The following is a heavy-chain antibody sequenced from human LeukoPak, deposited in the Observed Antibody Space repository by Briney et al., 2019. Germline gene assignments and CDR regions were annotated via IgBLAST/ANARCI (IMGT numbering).Heavy chain of an antibody. CDR2: MTFDGDSK. V-gene: IGHV3-30-3*01. Sequence: GGSLRLSCAASGFTFSTYPMHWVRQAPGKGLEWVAVMTFDGDSKYYSDSVRGRFIVSRDNAKSTLYLQMNSLRPEDTAVYFCARCGSVLWSGYPSISYNYFLDVWGEGTTVTVSS. CDR3: ARCGSVLWSGYPSISYNYFLDV. J-gene: IGHJ6*03. D-gene: IGHD3-3*01. CDR1: GFTFSTYP.